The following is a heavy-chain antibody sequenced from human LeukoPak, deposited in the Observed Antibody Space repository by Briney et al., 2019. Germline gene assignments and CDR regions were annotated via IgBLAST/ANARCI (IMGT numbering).Heavy chain of an antibody. V-gene: IGHV1-69*04. CDR2: IIPILGIA. CDR3: ARDPVAVSWIQLPL. J-gene: IGHJ4*02. CDR1: GGTFSSYS. D-gene: IGHD5-18*01. Sequence: ASVKVSCKASGGTFSSYSISWVRQAPGQGLEWMGRIIPILGIANYAQKFQGRVTITADKSTSTAYTELSSLRSEDTAVYYCARDPVAVSWIQLPLWGQGTLVTVSS.